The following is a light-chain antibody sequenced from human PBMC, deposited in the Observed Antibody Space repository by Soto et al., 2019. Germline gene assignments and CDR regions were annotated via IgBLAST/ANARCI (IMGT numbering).Light chain of an antibody. Sequence: QSALTQPASVSGSPGQSITISCTGSSGDIGDYKYVSWYKQHPGKAPKLMIYDVSNRPSGVSNRFSASKSGNTASLPISGLQAEDEADYYCSSYTSTNFVIFGGGTKLTVL. CDR3: SSYTSTNFVI. V-gene: IGLV2-14*01. CDR2: DVS. CDR1: SGDIGDYKY. J-gene: IGLJ2*01.